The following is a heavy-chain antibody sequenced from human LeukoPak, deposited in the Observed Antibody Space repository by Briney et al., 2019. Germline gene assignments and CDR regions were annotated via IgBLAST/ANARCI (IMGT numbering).Heavy chain of an antibody. J-gene: IGHJ4*02. D-gene: IGHD3-3*01. CDR3: ARGRYDFWSGYYNFYFDY. Sequence: SETLSLTCAVYGGSFSGYYWSWIRQPPGKGLEWIGEINHSGSTNYNPSLKSRVTISVDTSKDQFSLKLSSVTAADTAVYYCARGRYDFWSGYYNFYFDYWGQGTLVTVSS. V-gene: IGHV4-34*01. CDR1: GGSFSGYY. CDR2: INHSGST.